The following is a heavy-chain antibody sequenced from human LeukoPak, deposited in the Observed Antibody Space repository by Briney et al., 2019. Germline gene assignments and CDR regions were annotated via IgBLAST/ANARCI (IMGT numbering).Heavy chain of an antibody. Sequence: PGGSLRLSCAASGFTFSRHWMTWVRQAPGKGLEWVANIKHDGSEKNYVDSVKGRFTISRDNAKNSLYLQMNSLRAEDTAVYYCAKTRPLDSSSWSHGDYWGQGTLVTVSS. V-gene: IGHV3-7*03. CDR3: AKTRPLDSSSWSHGDY. CDR2: IKHDGSEK. CDR1: GFTFSRHW. J-gene: IGHJ4*02. D-gene: IGHD6-13*01.